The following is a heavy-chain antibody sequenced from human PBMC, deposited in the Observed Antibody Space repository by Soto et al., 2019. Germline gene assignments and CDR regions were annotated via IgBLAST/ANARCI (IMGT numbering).Heavy chain of an antibody. CDR2: IKSNNDGGTI. Sequence: EVQLVESGGGLVKPGWALRLSCAAYGFIFNYSWMNWVRQAPGKGLEWVARIKSNNDGGTIDYAASVRGRFTISRDDSNNTLYLQMNALKTEDTAVYYCAADSPESNGWLDYWCQGTLVTVSS. V-gene: IGHV3-15*07. J-gene: IGHJ4*02. CDR3: AADSPESNGWLDY. D-gene: IGHD6-19*01. CDR1: GFIFNYSW.